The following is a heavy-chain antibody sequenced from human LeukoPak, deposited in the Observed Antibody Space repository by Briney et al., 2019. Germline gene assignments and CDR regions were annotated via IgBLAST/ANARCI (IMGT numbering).Heavy chain of an antibody. CDR3: ARHYGGHTFGTTFDY. D-gene: IGHD3-16*01. J-gene: IGHJ4*02. V-gene: IGHV4-59*08. CDR2: TPYVGAS. Sequence: PSETLSLTCTVSGGSIRSFYWSWIRQSPEKGLEWIGYTPYVGASNYNPSLKSRLTISIDTSENQFSLTLTSVTAADPAIYYCARHYGGHTFGTTFDYWGQGILVTVSS. CDR1: GGSIRSFY.